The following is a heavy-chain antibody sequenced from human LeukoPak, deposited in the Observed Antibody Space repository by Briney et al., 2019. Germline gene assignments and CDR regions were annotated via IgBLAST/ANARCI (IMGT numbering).Heavy chain of an antibody. CDR3: ARTIKGYNSFDP. Sequence: SKTLSLTCTVSGGSISSGDYYWSWIRQPPGKGLEWIGYIYYSGSTYYNPSLKSRVTISVDTSKNQFSLKLSSVTAADTAVYYCARTIKGYNSFDPWGQGTLVTVSS. CDR2: IYYSGST. V-gene: IGHV4-30-4*08. CDR1: GGSISSGDYY. J-gene: IGHJ5*02.